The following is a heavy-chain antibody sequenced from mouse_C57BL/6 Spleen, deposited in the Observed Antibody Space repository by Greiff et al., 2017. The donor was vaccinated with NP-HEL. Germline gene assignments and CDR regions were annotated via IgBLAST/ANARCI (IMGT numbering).Heavy chain of an antibody. J-gene: IGHJ3*01. V-gene: IGHV5-17*01. CDR2: ISSGSSTI. D-gene: IGHD2-4*01. CDR1: GFTFSDYG. CDR3: ATSYDYAWFAY. Sequence: EVKLVESGGGLVKPGGSLKLSCAASGFTFSDYGMHWVRQAPEKGLEWVAYISSGSSTIYYADTVKGRFTISRDNAKNTLFLQMTSLRSEDTAMYYCATSYDYAWFAYWGQGTLVTVSA.